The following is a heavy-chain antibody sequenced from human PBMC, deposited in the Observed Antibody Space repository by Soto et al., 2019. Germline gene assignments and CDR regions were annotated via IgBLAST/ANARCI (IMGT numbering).Heavy chain of an antibody. V-gene: IGHV1-69*02. CDR2: IIPILGIA. J-gene: IGHJ6*02. CDR1: GGTFSSYT. CDR3: ARSLVATIGGPYYYGMDV. D-gene: IGHD5-12*01. Sequence: QVQLVQSGAEVKKPGSSVKVFCKASGGTFSSYTISWVRQAPGQGLEWMGRIIPILGIANYAQKFQGRVTITADKSTSTAYMELSSLRSEDTAVYYCARSLVATIGGPYYYGMDVWGQGTTVTVSS.